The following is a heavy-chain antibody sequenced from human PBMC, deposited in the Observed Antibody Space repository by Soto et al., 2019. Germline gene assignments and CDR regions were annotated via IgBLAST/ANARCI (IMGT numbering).Heavy chain of an antibody. J-gene: IGHJ4*02. CDR1: GGTFSSYT. D-gene: IGHD2-15*01. V-gene: IGHV1-69*04. CDR2: IIPILNIA. CDR3: AREGESEYCSGGSCYVPQGY. Sequence: RASVKVSCKASGGTFSSYTISWVRQAPGQGLEWMGRIIPILNIANYAQKFQGRVTITADKSTSTAYMDLSSLRSEDTAVYYCAREGESEYCSGGSCYVPQGYWGQGTLVTVSS.